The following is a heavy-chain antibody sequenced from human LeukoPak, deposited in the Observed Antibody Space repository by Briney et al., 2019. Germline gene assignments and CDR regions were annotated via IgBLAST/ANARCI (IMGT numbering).Heavy chain of an antibody. J-gene: IGHJ4*02. CDR2: ISSSGSTI. V-gene: IGHV3-11*01. CDR1: GFTFSDYY. CDR3: ARVCSSGYFDY. Sequence: GGSLRLSCAAAGFTFSDYYMSWIRQAPGKGLEWVSYISSSGSTIYYADSVKGRFTISRDNAKNSLYLQMNSLRAKDTAVYYCARVCSSGYFDYWGQGTLVTVSS. D-gene: IGHD6-6*01.